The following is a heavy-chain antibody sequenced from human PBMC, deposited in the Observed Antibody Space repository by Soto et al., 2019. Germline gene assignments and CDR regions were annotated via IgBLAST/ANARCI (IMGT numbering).Heavy chain of an antibody. CDR1: GFTFSSYA. V-gene: IGHV3-23*01. Sequence: EVQLLESGGGLVQPGGSLRLSCAASGFTFSSYAMRWVRQAPGKGLEWVSAISGSGDSTYYADSVKGRFTISRDNSKNTVYLQMNGLRGEDTAVSYCARRGSGCCSDDWGQGTLVTVSS. CDR3: ARRGSGCCSDD. J-gene: IGHJ4*02. CDR2: ISGSGDST. D-gene: IGHD1-26*01.